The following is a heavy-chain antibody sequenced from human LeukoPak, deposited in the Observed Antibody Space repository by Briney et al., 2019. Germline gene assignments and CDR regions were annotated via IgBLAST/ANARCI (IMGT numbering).Heavy chain of an antibody. CDR1: GFIFSNYA. D-gene: IGHD4-17*01. CDR2: ISYDGSNK. CDR3: ARTYGALHP. J-gene: IGHJ5*02. Sequence: PGGSLRLSCAASGFIFSNYAMHWVRQAPGKGLEWVAIISYDGSNKYYADSVKGRFIISRDNSKSTLYLQMNSLRAEDTAVYYCARTYGALHPWGQGTLVTVSS. V-gene: IGHV3-30-3*01.